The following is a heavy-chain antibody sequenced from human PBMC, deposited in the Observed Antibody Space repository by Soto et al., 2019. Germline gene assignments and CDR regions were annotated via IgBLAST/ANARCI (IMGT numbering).Heavy chain of an antibody. CDR1: GGSISSSNW. CDR2: IYHSGST. V-gene: IGHV4-4*02. CDR3: AREWEQLWFDY. Sequence: SETLSLTCAVSGGSISSSNWWSWVRQPPGKGLEWIGEIYHSGSTNYNPSLKSRATISVDKSKNQFSLKLSSVTAADTAVYYCAREWEQLWFDYWGQGTLVTVSS. D-gene: IGHD5-18*01. J-gene: IGHJ4*02.